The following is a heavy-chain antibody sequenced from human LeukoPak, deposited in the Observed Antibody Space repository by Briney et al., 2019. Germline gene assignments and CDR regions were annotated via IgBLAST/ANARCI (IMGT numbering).Heavy chain of an antibody. CDR1: GFSFSIYF. D-gene: IGHD3-16*01. Sequence: PGGSLRLSCAASGFSFSIYFMNWVRQAPGKGLEWVSSISRTSEYIHYADSVRGRFAISRDNAKNSGYLKMNSLRAEDTAVYFCAGGGDFDYWGQGILVTVSA. CDR3: AGGGDFDY. CDR2: ISRTSEYI. V-gene: IGHV3-21*01. J-gene: IGHJ4*02.